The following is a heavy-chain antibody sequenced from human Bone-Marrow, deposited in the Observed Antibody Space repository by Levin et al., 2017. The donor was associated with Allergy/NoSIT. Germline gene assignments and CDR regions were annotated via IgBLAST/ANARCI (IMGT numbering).Heavy chain of an antibody. CDR3: ARETSYDNLTGRSSYAMDV. CDR1: EFTFRNFW. D-gene: IGHD3-9*01. CDR2: VKQDGSQK. Sequence: GGSLRLSCSASEFTFRNFWMSWVRQAPGKGLEWVASVKQDGSQKIYVDSVRGRFTISRDNAIDSLYLQMNNLRVEDTAVYYCARETSYDNLTGRSSYAMDVWGRGTTVTVSS. J-gene: IGHJ6*02. V-gene: IGHV3-7*01.